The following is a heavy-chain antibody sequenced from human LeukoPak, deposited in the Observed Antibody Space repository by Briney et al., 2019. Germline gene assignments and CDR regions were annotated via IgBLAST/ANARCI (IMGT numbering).Heavy chain of an antibody. Sequence: PSETLSLTCTVSGGSISSYYWSWIRQPPGKGLEWIGYIYYSGSTYYNPSLKSRVTISVDTSKNQFSLKLSSVTAADTAVYYCARGDYYDSSGYRDWGQGTLVTVSS. D-gene: IGHD3-22*01. CDR1: GGSISSYY. J-gene: IGHJ4*02. CDR2: IYYSGST. V-gene: IGHV4-59*12. CDR3: ARGDYYDSSGYRD.